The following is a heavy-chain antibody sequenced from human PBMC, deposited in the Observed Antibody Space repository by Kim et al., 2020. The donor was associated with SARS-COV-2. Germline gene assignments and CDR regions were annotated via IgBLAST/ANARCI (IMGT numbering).Heavy chain of an antibody. J-gene: IGHJ6*03. Sequence: DSGKGRFAISRDNSKNTLYLQVSGLRAEDTAVYYCAKEVATRYYYYMDVWGKGTTVTVSS. CDR3: AKEVATRYYYYMDV. V-gene: IGHV3-23*01. D-gene: IGHD5-12*01.